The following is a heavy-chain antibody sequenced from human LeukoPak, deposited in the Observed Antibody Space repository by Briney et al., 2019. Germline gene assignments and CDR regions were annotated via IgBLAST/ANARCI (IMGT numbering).Heavy chain of an antibody. CDR3: ARTPSIVVVPAAGGHNWFDP. V-gene: IGHV4-39*01. Sequence: SETLSLTCTVSGGSISSSSYYWGWIRQPPGKGLEWIGSIYYSGSTYYNPSLKSRVTISVDTSKNQFSLKLSSVTAADTAVYYCARTPSIVVVPAAGGHNWFDPWGQGTLVTVSS. CDR1: GGSISSSSYY. D-gene: IGHD2-2*01. J-gene: IGHJ5*02. CDR2: IYYSGST.